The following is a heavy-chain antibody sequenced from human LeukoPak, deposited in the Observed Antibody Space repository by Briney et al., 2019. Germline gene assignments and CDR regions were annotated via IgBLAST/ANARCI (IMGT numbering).Heavy chain of an antibody. CDR2: ISSISTYI. V-gene: IGHV3-21*01. D-gene: IGHD2-15*01. Sequence: GGSLRLFCAASGFTFSSYSMNWVRQAPGKGLEWVSSISSISTYIYYADSVNGRFTISRDNAKNSLYLQMNSLRAEDTAVYYCARLGCSGGSCSYYYYYMDVWGKGTTVTVSS. J-gene: IGHJ6*03. CDR1: GFTFSSYS. CDR3: ARLGCSGGSCSYYYYYMDV.